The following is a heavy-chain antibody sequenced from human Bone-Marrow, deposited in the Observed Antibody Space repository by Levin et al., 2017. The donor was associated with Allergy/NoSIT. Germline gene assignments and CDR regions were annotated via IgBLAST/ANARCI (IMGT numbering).Heavy chain of an antibody. J-gene: IGHJ6*02. V-gene: IGHV1-2*02. CDR2: INPNSGGT. D-gene: IGHD2-2*01. CDR3: ASYQYQLLSPFYYYYGMDV. CDR1: GYTFTGYY. Sequence: VASVKVSCKASGYTFTGYYMHWVRQAPGQGLEWMGWINPNSGGTNYAQKFQGRVTMTRDTSISTAYMELSRLRSDDTAVYYCASYQYQLLSPFYYYYGMDVWGQGTTVTVSS.